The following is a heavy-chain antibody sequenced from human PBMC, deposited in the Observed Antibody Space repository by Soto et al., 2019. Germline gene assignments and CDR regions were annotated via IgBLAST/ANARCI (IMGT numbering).Heavy chain of an antibody. V-gene: IGHV3-7*01. J-gene: IGHJ4*02. CDR1: GFTFSSYW. CDR3: ALAAHDSSGYCPFDY. D-gene: IGHD3-22*01. CDR2: IKQDGSEK. Sequence: GGSLRLSCAASGFTFSSYWMSWVRQAPGKGLEWVANIKQDGSEKYYVDSVKGRFTISRDNAKNSLYLQMNSLRAEDTAVYYCALAAHDSSGYCPFDYWGQGTLVTVSS.